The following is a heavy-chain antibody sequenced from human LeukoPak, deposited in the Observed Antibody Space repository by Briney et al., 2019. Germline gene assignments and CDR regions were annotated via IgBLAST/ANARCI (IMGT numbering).Heavy chain of an antibody. Sequence: PSETLSLTCTVSGGSISSSSYYWGWIRQPPGKGLEWIGSIYYSGSTYYNPSLKSRVTISVDTSKNQFSLKLSSVTAADTAVYYCASPPGDYYDSSGYLDAFDVWGQGTMVTVSS. J-gene: IGHJ3*01. V-gene: IGHV4-39*07. CDR3: ASPPGDYYDSSGYLDAFDV. CDR1: GGSISSSSYY. D-gene: IGHD3-22*01. CDR2: IYYSGST.